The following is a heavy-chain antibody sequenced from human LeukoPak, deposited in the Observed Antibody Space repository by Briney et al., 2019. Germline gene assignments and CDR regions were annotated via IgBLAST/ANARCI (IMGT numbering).Heavy chain of an antibody. D-gene: IGHD2-15*01. J-gene: IGHJ6*02. Sequence: PGGSLRLSCAASGFTFSSYSMNWVRQAPGKGLEWVSSISSSSSYIYYADSVKGRFTISRDNAKNSLYLQMNSLRAEDTAVYYCAREAGYCSGGSCYSRKQNYYYYYGMDVWGQGTTVTVSS. CDR2: ISSSSSYI. CDR1: GFTFSSYS. CDR3: AREAGYCSGGSCYSRKQNYYYYYGMDV. V-gene: IGHV3-21*01.